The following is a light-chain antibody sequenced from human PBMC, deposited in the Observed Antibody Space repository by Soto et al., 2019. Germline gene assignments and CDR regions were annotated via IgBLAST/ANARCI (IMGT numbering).Light chain of an antibody. CDR2: DVT. CDR3: SSFAGGNIYV. V-gene: IGLV2-8*01. J-gene: IGLJ1*01. Sequence: QSVLTQPPSASGSPGQSVTISCTGTSSDVGGYNYVSRHQQHPGKAPKLIIYDVTKRPSGVPDRFSGSKSGYTASLTVSGLQAEDEADYYCSSFAGGNIYVFGTGTKVTVL. CDR1: SSDVGGYNY.